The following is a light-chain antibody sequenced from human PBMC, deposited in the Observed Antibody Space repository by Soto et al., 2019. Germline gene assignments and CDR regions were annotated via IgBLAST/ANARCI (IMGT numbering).Light chain of an antibody. J-gene: IGKJ4*01. CDR1: QSLSTA. V-gene: IGKV1-5*03. CDR3: QQYNVFALT. CDR2: QAS. Sequence: DIQMTQSPSTLSASVGDRVTITCRASQSLSTALAWYQQKPGKAPKLLIYQASSLASGVPSRFSGSGSGTEITLTISSRQPDDFATYYCQQYNVFALTFGGGTKVEIK.